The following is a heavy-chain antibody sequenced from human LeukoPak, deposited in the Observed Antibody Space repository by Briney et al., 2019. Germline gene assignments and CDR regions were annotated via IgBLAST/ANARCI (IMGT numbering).Heavy chain of an antibody. D-gene: IGHD6-19*01. Sequence: SETLSLTCTVSGGSISSSSYYWGWIRQPPGKGLEWIGSIYYSGSTYYNPSLKSRVTISVDTSKNQFSLKLSSVTAADTAVYYCARASSGWSPNFDYWGQGTLVTVSS. J-gene: IGHJ4*02. CDR3: ARASSGWSPNFDY. CDR2: IYYSGST. CDR1: GGSISSSSYY. V-gene: IGHV4-39*07.